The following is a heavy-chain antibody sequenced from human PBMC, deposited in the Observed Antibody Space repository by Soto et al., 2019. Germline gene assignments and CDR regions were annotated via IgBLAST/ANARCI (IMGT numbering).Heavy chain of an antibody. V-gene: IGHV3-48*03. CDR3: AREGKGSEDYDIGMDV. D-gene: IGHD3-9*01. CDR1: GFTFSSYE. J-gene: IGHJ6*02. Sequence: GGSLRLSCAASGFTFSSYEMNWVRQAPGKGLEWVSYISSSGSTIYYADSVKGRFTISRDNAKNSLYLQMNSLRAEDTAVYYCAREGKGSEDYDIGMDVWGQGTTVTVSS. CDR2: ISSSGSTI.